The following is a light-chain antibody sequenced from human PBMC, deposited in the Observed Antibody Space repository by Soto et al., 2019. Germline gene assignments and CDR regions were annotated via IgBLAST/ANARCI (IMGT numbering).Light chain of an antibody. Sequence: DIQMTQSPSTLSASVGDRVTITCRASQSISSWLAWYQQKPGKAPKLLIYDASSLESGVPSRFSGSGSGTEFTLTISYLQPEEFALYYCQQSYSLPRACGPGTRVDI. CDR1: QSISSW. CDR2: DAS. CDR3: QQSYSLPRA. J-gene: IGKJ1*01. V-gene: IGKV1-5*01.